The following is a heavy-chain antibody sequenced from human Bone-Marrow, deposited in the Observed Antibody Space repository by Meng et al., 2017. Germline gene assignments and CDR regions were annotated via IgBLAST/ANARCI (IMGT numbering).Heavy chain of an antibody. Sequence: QVQLQESGPGLVKPSGTLSLTCAVSGGSISSSNCWSWVRQPPGKGLVWLGEIYHSGNTNYNPSLKSRVAMSVDKSKNQFSLRLSSVTAADTAVYYCARARSSSWSFDYWGQGTLVTVSS. CDR1: GGSISSSNC. V-gene: IGHV4-4*02. CDR2: IYHSGNT. J-gene: IGHJ4*02. CDR3: ARARSSSWSFDY. D-gene: IGHD6-13*01.